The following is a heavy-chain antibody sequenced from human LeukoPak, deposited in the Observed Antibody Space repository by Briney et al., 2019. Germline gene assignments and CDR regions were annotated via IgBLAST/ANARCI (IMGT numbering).Heavy chain of an antibody. Sequence: SETLSLTCTVSGASVSGSPYYWGWIRQPPGKGLEWIGSIYSSGSTYYNASLQSRVTISIETSKDQLSLRLNSVTAADTAIYYCAKSGGYGLIDYWGQGTLVTVSS. CDR3: AKSGGYGLIDY. V-gene: IGHV4-39*01. CDR1: GASVSGSPYY. CDR2: IYSSGST. D-gene: IGHD1-26*01. J-gene: IGHJ4*02.